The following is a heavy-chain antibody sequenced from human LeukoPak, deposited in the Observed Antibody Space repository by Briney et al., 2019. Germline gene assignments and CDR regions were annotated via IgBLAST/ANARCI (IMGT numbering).Heavy chain of an antibody. V-gene: IGHV3-9*01. CDR1: GFTFDDYA. CDR2: ISWNSGSI. D-gene: IGHD5-18*01. CDR3: ARAAPRGYSYALDAFDI. Sequence: PGRSLRLSCAASGFTFDDYAMHWVRQAPGKGLEWVSGISWNSGSIGYADSVKGRFTISRDNSKNTLYLQMNSLRAEDTAVYYCARAAPRGYSYALDAFDIWGQGTMVTVSS. J-gene: IGHJ3*02.